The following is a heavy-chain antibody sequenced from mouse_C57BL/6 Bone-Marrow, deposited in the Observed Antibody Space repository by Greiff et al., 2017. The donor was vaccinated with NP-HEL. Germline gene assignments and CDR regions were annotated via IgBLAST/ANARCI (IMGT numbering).Heavy chain of an antibody. CDR3: ERGAY. CDR1: GYEFSNYW. CDR2: IYPGDGYT. Sequence: VQLQQSGAALVKPGASVKISCKASGYEFSNYWLHWVKPRPGKGLAWIGQIYPGDGYTNYNGKFKDKATLTADQSSSTAYMQLSRLTSEDAAVYFCERGAYWGQGTLVTVSA. V-gene: IGHV1-80*01. J-gene: IGHJ3*01.